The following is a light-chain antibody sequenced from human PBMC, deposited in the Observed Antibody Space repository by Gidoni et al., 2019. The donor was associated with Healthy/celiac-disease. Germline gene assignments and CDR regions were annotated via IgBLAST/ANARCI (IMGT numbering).Light chain of an antibody. CDR3: QSYDSSLSGV. Sequence: QSVLTQPPSVSGAPGQRVTISCPWSSSNIGAGHDLHWYQQLPGTAPKLLIYGNSNRASGVPDRFSGAKSGTSASLAITGLQAEDEADYYCQSYDSSLSGVFGGGTKLTVL. CDR1: SSNIGAGHD. CDR2: GNS. V-gene: IGLV1-40*01. J-gene: IGLJ2*01.